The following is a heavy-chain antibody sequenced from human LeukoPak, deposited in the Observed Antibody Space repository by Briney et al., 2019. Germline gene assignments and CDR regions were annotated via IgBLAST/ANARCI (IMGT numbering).Heavy chain of an antibody. D-gene: IGHD3-16*02. CDR1: GYTFTSYD. CDR2: MNPNSGNT. CDR3: ARGGRHNDYVWGSYRHY. V-gene: IGHV1-8*01. Sequence: GASVKVSCKASGYTFTSYDINWVRQATGQGLEWMGWMNPNSGNTGYAQKFQGRVTMTRNTSISTAYMELSSLRSEDTAVYYCARGGRHNDYVWGSYRHYWGQGTLVTVSS. J-gene: IGHJ4*02.